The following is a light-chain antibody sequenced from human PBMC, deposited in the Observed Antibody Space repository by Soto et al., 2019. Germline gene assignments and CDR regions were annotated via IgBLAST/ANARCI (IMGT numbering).Light chain of an antibody. CDR3: MQALQTRLT. J-gene: IGKJ4*01. Sequence: DIVMTQSPLSLSVTPGEPASISCRSSQSLLHSNGYNYLDWYLQKPGQSPQLLIYLGSNRASGVPDRFSGSGSGTDSTLKISRVEADDVGVYYCMQALQTRLTFGGGTKVEIK. CDR1: QSLLHSNGYNY. CDR2: LGS. V-gene: IGKV2-28*01.